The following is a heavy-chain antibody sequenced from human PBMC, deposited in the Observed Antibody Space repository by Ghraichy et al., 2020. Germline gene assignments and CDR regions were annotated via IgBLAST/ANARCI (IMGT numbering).Heavy chain of an antibody. Sequence: SETLSLTCTVSGGSVSSGSYYWSGIRQPPGKGLEWIGYIYYSGSTNYNPSLKSRVTISVDTSKNQFSLKLSSVTAADTAVYYCARSINSYGYYYYYYMDVWGKGTTVTVSS. CDR3: ARSINSYGYYYYYYMDV. CDR2: IYYSGST. V-gene: IGHV4-61*01. D-gene: IGHD5-18*01. J-gene: IGHJ6*03. CDR1: GGSVSSGSYY.